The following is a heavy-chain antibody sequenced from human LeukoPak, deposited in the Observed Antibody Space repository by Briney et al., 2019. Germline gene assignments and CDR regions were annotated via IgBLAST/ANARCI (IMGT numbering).Heavy chain of an antibody. J-gene: IGHJ2*01. CDR1: GYTFTHHG. V-gene: IGHV1-18*01. CDR2: ISCYNGDT. D-gene: IGHD6-19*01. Sequence: ASVKVSCKASGYTFTHHGIAWIRQAPGQGLEWLGWISCYNGDTIYAQKFQGRVTLTTQKSTSTVYMELRSLTSDDTAVYYCARDPSNTSGWYQYFDAWGRGTLVSVSS. CDR3: ARDPSNTSGWYQYFDA.